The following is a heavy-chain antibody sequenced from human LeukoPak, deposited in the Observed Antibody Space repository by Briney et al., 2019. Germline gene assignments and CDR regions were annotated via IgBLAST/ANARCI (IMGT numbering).Heavy chain of an antibody. V-gene: IGHV3-7*01. J-gene: IGHJ4*02. CDR3: ARDPLYSSGWYGDQDY. D-gene: IGHD6-19*01. CDR2: IKQDGSEK. CDR1: GFTFSSYW. Sequence: GGSLRLSCAASGFTFSSYWMSWVRQAPGKGLEWVANIKQDGSEKYYVDSVKGRFTISRDNAKNSLYLQMNSLRAEDTAVYYCARDPLYSSGWYGDQDYWGQGTLVTVSS.